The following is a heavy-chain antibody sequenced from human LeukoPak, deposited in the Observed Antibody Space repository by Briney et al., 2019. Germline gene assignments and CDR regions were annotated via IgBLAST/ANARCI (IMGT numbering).Heavy chain of an antibody. V-gene: IGHV1-2*02. D-gene: IGHD2-15*01. CDR3: AREKVEGANWFDP. J-gene: IGHJ5*02. CDR1: VYTFTGYY. CDR2: INSNSGGT. Sequence: ASVKVSCKASVYTFTGYYMHWLRQAPAQGLEWMGWINSNSGGTNYAQKFQGRVTMTRDTSISTVYMELSRLRSDDTAVYYCAREKVEGANWFDPWGQGTLVTVFS.